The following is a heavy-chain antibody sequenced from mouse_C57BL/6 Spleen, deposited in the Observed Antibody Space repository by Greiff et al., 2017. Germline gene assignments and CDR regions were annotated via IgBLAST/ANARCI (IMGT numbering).Heavy chain of an antibody. V-gene: IGHV1-64*01. CDR1: GYTFTSYW. D-gene: IGHD2-4*01. CDR3: ARYYDYDGRYYAMDY. J-gene: IGHJ4*01. Sequence: VQLQQPGAELVKPGASVKLSCKASGYTFTSYWMHWVKQRPGQGLEWIGMIHPNSGSTNYNEKFKSKATLTVDKSSSTAYMQLSSLTSEDSAVYYCARYYDYDGRYYAMDYWGQGTSVTVSS. CDR2: IHPNSGST.